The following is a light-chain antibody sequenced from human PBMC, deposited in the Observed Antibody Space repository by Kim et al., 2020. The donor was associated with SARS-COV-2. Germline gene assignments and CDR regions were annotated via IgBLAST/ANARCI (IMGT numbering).Light chain of an antibody. CDR2: AAS. J-gene: IGKJ2*01. V-gene: IGKV3-20*01. CDR3: QHYAASMYT. Sequence: PGERATLSCRASQSVTSSFLAWYQQKPGQATRLLIYAASSRATGIPDRFSGSGSGTDFTLTISRLEPEDFAVYYCQHYAASMYTFGQGTKLE. CDR1: QSVTSSF.